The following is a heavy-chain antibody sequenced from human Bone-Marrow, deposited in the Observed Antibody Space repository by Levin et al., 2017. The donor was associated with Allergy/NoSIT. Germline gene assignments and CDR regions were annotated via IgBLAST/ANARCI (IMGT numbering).Heavy chain of an antibody. J-gene: IGHJ6*02. CDR3: ARDPYTVTTTEYYYYYYGMDV. Sequence: KISCKASGGTFSSYAISWVRQAPGQGLEWMGGIIPIFGTANYAQKFQGRVTITADESTSTAYMELSSLRSEDTAVYYCARDPYTVTTTEYYYYYYGMDVWGQGTTVTVSS. CDR1: GGTFSSYA. D-gene: IGHD4-17*01. CDR2: IIPIFGTA. V-gene: IGHV1-69*01.